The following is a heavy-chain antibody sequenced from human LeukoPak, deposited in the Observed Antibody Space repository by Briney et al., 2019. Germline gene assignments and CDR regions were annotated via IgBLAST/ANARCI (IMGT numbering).Heavy chain of an antibody. J-gene: IGHJ6*03. D-gene: IGHD6-13*01. Sequence: SQTLSLTCTVSGGSISSGGYYWSWIRQHPGKGLEWIGYIYYSGSTYYNPSLKSRVTISVDTSKNQFSLKLSSVTAADTAVYYCARGGRAAAGPMDVWGKGTTVTVSS. CDR2: IYYSGST. V-gene: IGHV4-31*03. CDR3: ARGGRAAAGPMDV. CDR1: GGSISSGGYY.